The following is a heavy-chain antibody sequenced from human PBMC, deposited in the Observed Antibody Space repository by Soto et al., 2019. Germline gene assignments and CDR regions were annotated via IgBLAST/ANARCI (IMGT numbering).Heavy chain of an antibody. D-gene: IGHD2-2*01. CDR3: AKDRGGTSGLDY. V-gene: IGHV3-23*01. CDR1: GFTFNSYA. CDR2: ISGSGGST. Sequence: GGSLRLSCAASGFTFNSYAMNWVRQAPGKGLEWVSDISGSGGSTYYADSVKGRFTISRDNSKNTLYLQMNSLRAEDTAVYFCAKDRGGTSGLDYWGQGTLVTVSS. J-gene: IGHJ4*02.